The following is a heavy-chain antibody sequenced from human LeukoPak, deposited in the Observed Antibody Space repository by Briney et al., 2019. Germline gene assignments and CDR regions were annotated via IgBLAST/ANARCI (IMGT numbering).Heavy chain of an antibody. V-gene: IGHV4-4*07. CDR3: ARSAPDLAQFSYYGMDV. D-gene: IGHD3-3*02. J-gene: IGHJ6*02. CDR2: IYTSGST. CDR1: GGSVSSYF. Sequence: SETLSLTCTVSGGSVSSYFWSWIRQPAGKGLEWIGRIYTSGSTNYNPSLKSRVTVSADTSRNQFSLRLTSVTAADTAVYYCARSAPDLAQFSYYGMDVWGQGTTVTVSS.